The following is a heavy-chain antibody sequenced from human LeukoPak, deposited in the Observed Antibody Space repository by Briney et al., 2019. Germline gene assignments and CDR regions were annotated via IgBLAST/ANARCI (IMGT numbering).Heavy chain of an antibody. V-gene: IGHV3-53*01. Sequence: PGGSLRLSCAASGFTVSSNYMSWVRQAPGKGLEWVSVIYSGGSTYYADSVKDRFTISRDNSKNTLYLQMNSLRAEDTAVYYCATSPASSCLDDWGQGTLVTVSS. CDR2: IYSGGST. J-gene: IGHJ4*02. CDR1: GFTVSSNY. D-gene: IGHD2-2*01. CDR3: ATSPASSCLDD.